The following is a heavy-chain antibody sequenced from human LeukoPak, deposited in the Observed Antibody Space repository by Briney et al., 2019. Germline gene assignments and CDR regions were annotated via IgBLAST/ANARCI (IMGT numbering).Heavy chain of an antibody. CDR3: AVDCSTPSCYGQSAFDI. J-gene: IGHJ3*02. CDR1: GFTLNSNF. Sequence: GGSLRLSCAASGFTLNSNFMTWVRQAPGKGLEWVSLIYSAGSTFFADSVKGRSTISRDNSKSTLSLQMNSLRAEDTAIYYCAVDCSTPSCYGQSAFDIWGQGTMVTVSS. CDR2: IYSAGST. V-gene: IGHV3-66*01. D-gene: IGHD2-2*01.